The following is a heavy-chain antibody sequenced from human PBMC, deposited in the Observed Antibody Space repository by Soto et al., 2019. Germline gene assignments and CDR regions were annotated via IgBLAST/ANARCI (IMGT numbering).Heavy chain of an antibody. V-gene: IGHV3-53*04. J-gene: IGHJ3*02. CDR1: GFSVSATKY. CDR3: ARANDLNAFDM. CDR2: IYSGGTY. Sequence: EVQLVESGGGLVQPGGSLRLSCVASGFSVSATKYMNWLRQAPGKGLEWVSVIYSGGTYYYADSVKGRFTISRHDSKNTLYLQMDSLRPEDTAVYFCARANDLNAFDMWGQGTMVTVSS.